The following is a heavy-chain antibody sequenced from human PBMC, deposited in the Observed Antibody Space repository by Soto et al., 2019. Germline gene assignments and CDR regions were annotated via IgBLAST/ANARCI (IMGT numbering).Heavy chain of an antibody. J-gene: IGHJ4*02. V-gene: IGHV1-69*01. Sequence: QVQLVQSGAEVKKPGSSVKVSCKASGGAFGSYAINWVRQAPGQGLEWMGGIIPMFETTNYAQRFQGRVTVTADESTSTVYLELTRLRSEDTGMYYCTRHRGYSSGYWGQEFWGQGTLVTVSS. CDR3: TRHRGYSSGYWGQEF. D-gene: IGHD5-12*01. CDR2: IIPMFETT. CDR1: GGAFGSYA.